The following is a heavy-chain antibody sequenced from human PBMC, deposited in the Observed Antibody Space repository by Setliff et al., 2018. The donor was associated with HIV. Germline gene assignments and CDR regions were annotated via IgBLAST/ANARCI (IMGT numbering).Heavy chain of an antibody. Sequence: PGESLKISCAASGFTFSNYWMHWVRQAPGKGLVGVSRINSDGSYTSYAESVKGRFTISRDNAKNTLFLQMNSLRAEDTAVYYCARFDDSNGFDYWGQGTLVTVSS. J-gene: IGHJ4*02. V-gene: IGHV3-74*01. D-gene: IGHD3-22*01. CDR1: GFTFSNYW. CDR2: INSDGSYT. CDR3: ARFDDSNGFDY.